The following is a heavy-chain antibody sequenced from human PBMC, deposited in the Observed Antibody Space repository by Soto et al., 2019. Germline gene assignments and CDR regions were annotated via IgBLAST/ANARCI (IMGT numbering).Heavy chain of an antibody. Sequence: QVQLVESGGGVVQPGRSLRLSCAASGFTFSSYGMHWVRQAPGKGLEWVAVIWYDGSNKYYADSVKGRFTISRDNSKNTLYLQMNSLRAEDTAVYYCARDFGITMVRGVIRYWGQGTLVTVYS. CDR3: ARDFGITMVRGVIRY. CDR1: GFTFSSYG. V-gene: IGHV3-33*01. J-gene: IGHJ4*02. D-gene: IGHD3-10*01. CDR2: IWYDGSNK.